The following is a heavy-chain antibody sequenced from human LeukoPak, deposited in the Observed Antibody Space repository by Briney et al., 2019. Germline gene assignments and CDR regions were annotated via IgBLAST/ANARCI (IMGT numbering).Heavy chain of an antibody. CDR1: GFTFSHYN. D-gene: IGHD6-19*01. CDR3: ARDLTGIAVAGMVSFDY. Sequence: GGSLRLSCAASGFTFSHYNMNWVRQAPGKGLEWVSYITGSSSTIYYADSVKGRFTISRDNAKNSLYLQMNSLRAEDTAVYYCARDLTGIAVAGMVSFDYWGQGTLVTVSS. J-gene: IGHJ4*02. CDR2: ITGSSSTI. V-gene: IGHV3-48*04.